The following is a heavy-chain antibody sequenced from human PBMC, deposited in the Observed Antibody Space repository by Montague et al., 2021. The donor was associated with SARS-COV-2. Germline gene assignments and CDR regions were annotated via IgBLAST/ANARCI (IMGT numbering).Heavy chain of an antibody. J-gene: IGHJ3*02. CDR1: GGTVRDYY. CDR3: ARARTRFSLIVVVIDTFDI. D-gene: IGHD3-22*01. CDR2: IYYSGST. Sequence: SETLSLTCTVSGGTVRDYYWNWIRQTPGKGLEWIAYIYYSGSTYYNPSLKSRVSISVDTSKNQFSLKLSSVTAADTAVYYCARARTRFSLIVVVIDTFDIWGQGTMVTVPS. V-gene: IGHV4-59*06.